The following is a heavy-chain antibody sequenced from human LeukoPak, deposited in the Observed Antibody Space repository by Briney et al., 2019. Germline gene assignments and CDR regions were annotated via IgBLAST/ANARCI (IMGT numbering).Heavy chain of an antibody. V-gene: IGHV3-33*01. CDR2: IWYDGSNI. Sequence: GGSLRLSCAASGFTFSRYGMHWVRQAPGKGLEWVAVIWYDGSNIYYADSVKGRFTMSRDNSKNTLYLQMNSLGAEDTAVYYCARDFRGRPRDDSYFDYWGQGTLVSVSS. CDR3: ARDFRGRPRDDSYFDY. D-gene: IGHD1-1*01. CDR1: GFTFSRYG. J-gene: IGHJ4*02.